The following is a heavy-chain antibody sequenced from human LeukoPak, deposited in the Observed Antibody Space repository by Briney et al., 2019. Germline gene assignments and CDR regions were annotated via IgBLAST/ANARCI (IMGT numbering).Heavy chain of an antibody. V-gene: IGHV1-8*01. CDR3: ARGLRYYDSSGYYSEADAFDI. CDR1: GYTFTSYD. J-gene: IGHJ3*02. D-gene: IGHD3-22*01. Sequence: GASVKVSCKASGYTFTSYDINWVRQATGQGLEWMGLMNPNSGNTGYAQKFQGRVTMTRNTSISTAYMELSSLRSEDTAVYYCARGLRYYDSSGYYSEADAFDIWGQGTMVTVSS. CDR2: MNPNSGNT.